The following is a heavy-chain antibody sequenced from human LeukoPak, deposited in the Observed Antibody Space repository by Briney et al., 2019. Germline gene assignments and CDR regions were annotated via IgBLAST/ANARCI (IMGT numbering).Heavy chain of an antibody. CDR2: IYGADAA. CDR1: GFNVSSNY. D-gene: IGHD6-13*01. J-gene: IGHJ4*02. CDR3: VTSTGQQFVPYDY. V-gene: IGHV3-66*02. Sequence: GGSLRLSCAASGFNVSSNYMTWIRQAPGKGLEWVSLIYGADAAYYAESVRGRFMISRDNLKNTLFLQMNSLRVEDTAVYYCVTSTGQQFVPYDYWGQGTHVTVSS.